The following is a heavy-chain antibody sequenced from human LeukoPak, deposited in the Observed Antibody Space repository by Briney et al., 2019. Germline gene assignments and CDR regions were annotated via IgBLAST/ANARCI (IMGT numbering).Heavy chain of an antibody. D-gene: IGHD3-22*01. V-gene: IGHV3-9*01. Sequence: PGGSLRLSCAASGFTFDDYAMHWVRQAPGKGLEWVSGISWNSGSIGYADSVKGRFTISRDNAKNSLHLQMNSLRAEDTALYYCAKGYYDSSGYYYFRSWGQGTLVTVSS. CDR2: ISWNSGSI. J-gene: IGHJ4*02. CDR1: GFTFDDYA. CDR3: AKGYYDSSGYYYFRS.